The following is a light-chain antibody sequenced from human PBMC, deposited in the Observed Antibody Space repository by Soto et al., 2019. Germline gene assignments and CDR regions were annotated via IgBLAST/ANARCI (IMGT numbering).Light chain of an antibody. Sequence: EIVMTQSPGTLAVSPCERATLSCRASQSLGSNLAWYQQKPGQAPRLLIYGASTRATGIPARFSGSGSGTEFTLTISSLQSEDFAVYYCQQRSNLPWTFGQGTKVDIK. CDR1: QSLGSN. J-gene: IGKJ1*01. V-gene: IGKV3-15*01. CDR3: QQRSNLPWT. CDR2: GAS.